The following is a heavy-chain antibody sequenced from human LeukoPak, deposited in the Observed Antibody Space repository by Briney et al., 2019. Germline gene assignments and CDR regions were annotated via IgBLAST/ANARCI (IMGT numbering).Heavy chain of an antibody. CDR3: ARQMTTVMTSWFDS. D-gene: IGHD4-17*01. CDR2: IYSGGSA. V-gene: IGHV4-4*07. J-gene: IGHJ5*01. CDR1: GGSIRGYY. Sequence: SETLPLTCSVSGGSIRGYYWSGLWHSARGGLECIGRIYSGGSAIIYNPSLRSRVSMSGDTSKNQFTLNLRSVTAADTAIYYCARQMTTVMTSWFDSWGRGTLVTVSS.